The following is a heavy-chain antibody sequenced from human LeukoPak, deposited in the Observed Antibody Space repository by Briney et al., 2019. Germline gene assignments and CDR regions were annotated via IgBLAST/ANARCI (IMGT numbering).Heavy chain of an antibody. D-gene: IGHD4-17*01. V-gene: IGHV3-30-3*01. J-gene: IGHJ3*02. CDR2: ISYDGSNK. CDR1: GVIFNNFA. CDR3: ARGGDYARDVSDI. Sequence: PGGSLRLSCAASGVIFNNFAFHWVRQAPGKGLEWVAVISYDGSNKYYADSVKGRFTISRDNSKNTLYLQMNSLRAEDTAVYYCARGGDYARDVSDIWGQGTMVIVSS.